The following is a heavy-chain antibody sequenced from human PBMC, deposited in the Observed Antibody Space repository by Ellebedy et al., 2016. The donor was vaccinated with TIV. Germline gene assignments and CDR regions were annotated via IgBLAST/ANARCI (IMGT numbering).Heavy chain of an antibody. D-gene: IGHD3-3*01. V-gene: IGHV4-61*01. J-gene: IGHJ6*02. Sequence: SETLSLXCTVSGGSVSSGSYYWSWIRQPPGKGLEWIGYIYYSGSTNYNPSLKSRVTISVDTSKNQFSLKLSSVTAADTAVYYCARGRRITIFGVVITTYYGMDVWGQGTTVTVSS. CDR1: GGSVSSGSYY. CDR3: ARGRRITIFGVVITTYYGMDV. CDR2: IYYSGST.